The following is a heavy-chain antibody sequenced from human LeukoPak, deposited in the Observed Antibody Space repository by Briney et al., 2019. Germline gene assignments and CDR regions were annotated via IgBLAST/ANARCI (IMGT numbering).Heavy chain of an antibody. CDR3: AKGATSCSSTSCPDAFDI. V-gene: IGHV6-1*01. CDR1: GDSVSSNSAA. D-gene: IGHD2-2*01. Sequence: SQTLSLTCAISGDSVSSNSAAWNWIRQSPSRGLEWLGRTYYRSKWYNDYALSVKSRITINPDTSKNRFSLQLNSVTPEDTAVYYCAKGATSCSSTSCPDAFDIWGQGTMVTVSS. CDR2: TYYRSKWYN. J-gene: IGHJ3*02.